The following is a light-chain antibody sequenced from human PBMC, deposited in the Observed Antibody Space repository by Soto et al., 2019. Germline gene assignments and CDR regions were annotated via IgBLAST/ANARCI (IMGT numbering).Light chain of an antibody. CDR2: GAS. J-gene: IGKJ2*01. CDR1: QSVSSRN. V-gene: IGKV3-20*01. CDR3: LRYGDSPPAYT. Sequence: EIVLTQSPGTVSLSPGERATLSCRASQSVSSRNLAWYRQKPGQAPSLLIFGASNRATGIPDRFSGSGSGTDFTLTISRLEPEECAVYYCLRYGDSPPAYTFGQGTKLELK.